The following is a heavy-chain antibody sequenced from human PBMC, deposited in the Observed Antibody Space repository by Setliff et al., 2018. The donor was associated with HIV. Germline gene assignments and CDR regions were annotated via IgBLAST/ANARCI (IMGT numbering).Heavy chain of an antibody. CDR2: INHSGST. CDR1: GSSISSNYY. V-gene: IGHV4-34*01. CDR3: ARESPSSSWFYFDF. Sequence: SETLSLTCTVSGSSISSNYYWSWIRQPPGKGLEWIGEINHSGSTNYNPSLKSRVTVSVDTSKNQFSLKLGSVTAADTAVYYCARESPSSSWFYFDFWGQGTLVTVSS. J-gene: IGHJ4*02. D-gene: IGHD6-13*01.